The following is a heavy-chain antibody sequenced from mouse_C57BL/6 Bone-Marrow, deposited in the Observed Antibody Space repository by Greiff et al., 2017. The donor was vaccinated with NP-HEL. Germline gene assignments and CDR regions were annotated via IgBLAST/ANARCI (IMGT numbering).Heavy chain of an antibody. CDR1: GYTFTSYW. J-gene: IGHJ2*01. CDR2: IDPSDSYT. Sequence: VQLQQPGAELVMPGASVKLSCKASGYTFTSYWMHWVKQRPGQGLEWIGEIDPSDSYTNYNQKLTGKSTLTVAKSSSTAYMLRSSLTSEDSAVYYCASDYDYDEGYYFDYWGQGTTLTVSS. D-gene: IGHD2-4*01. V-gene: IGHV1-69*01. CDR3: ASDYDYDEGYYFDY.